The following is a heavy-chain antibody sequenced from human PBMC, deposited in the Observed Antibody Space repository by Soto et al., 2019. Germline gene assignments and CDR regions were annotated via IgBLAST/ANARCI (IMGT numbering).Heavy chain of an antibody. CDR1: GFSFSNYA. CDR2: ISAGGGGT. CDR3: AKDSVPDLEPFNFDS. J-gene: IGHJ4*02. Sequence: PGGSLRLSCAASGFSFSNYAVNWVRQAPGKGLEWVSLISAGGGGTYYADSLRGRFTISRDNSKNMVYLQLNSLRAEDTAFYYCAKDSVPDLEPFNFDSWCLGT. D-gene: IGHD3-3*02. V-gene: IGHV3-23*01.